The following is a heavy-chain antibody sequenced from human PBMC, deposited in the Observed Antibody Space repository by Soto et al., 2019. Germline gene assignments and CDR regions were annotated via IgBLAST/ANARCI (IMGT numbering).Heavy chain of an antibody. CDR2: IYYSGTT. Sequence: SETLSLTCTVSGGSISSYYWSWIRQPPGKGLEWIGYIYYSGTTNYNPSLKSRVTISVDTSKNQFSLKLNSVTAADTAVYFCARSGYCGGDNCYPARYIDYWGQGTLVTVS. CDR1: GGSISSYY. V-gene: IGHV4-59*01. D-gene: IGHD2-15*01. J-gene: IGHJ4*02. CDR3: ARSGYCGGDNCYPARYIDY.